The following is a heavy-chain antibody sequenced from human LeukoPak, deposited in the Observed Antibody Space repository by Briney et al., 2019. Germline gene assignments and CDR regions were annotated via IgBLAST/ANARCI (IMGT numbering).Heavy chain of an antibody. CDR3: ARDPSSWYDFWSGYYTGKAYYYYYMDV. CDR1: GGSISSSSYY. CDR2: IYYSGST. D-gene: IGHD3-3*01. J-gene: IGHJ6*03. V-gene: IGHV4-39*07. Sequence: SETLSLTCTVSGGSISSSSYYWGWIRQPPGKGLEWIGSIYYSGSTYYNPSLKSRVTIAVDTSKNQFSLKLSSVTAADTAVYCCARDPSSWYDFWSGYYTGKAYYYYYMDVWGKGTTVTVSS.